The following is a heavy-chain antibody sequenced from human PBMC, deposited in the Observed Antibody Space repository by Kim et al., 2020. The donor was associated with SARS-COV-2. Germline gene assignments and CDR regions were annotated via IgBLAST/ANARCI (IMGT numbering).Heavy chain of an antibody. V-gene: IGHV3-30*04. D-gene: IGHD3-3*01. CDR2: IADDGTYT. Sequence: GGSLRLSCTASGFTFSSNAMHWVRQAPGKGLEWVAVIADDGTYTHHADSAKGRFTISRDNSKNPLYLQMNSLRPEDTAVYYCARERSEFWNGGYYGAPGGHNGMDVWRQGPTVTVSS. J-gene: IGHJ6*02. CDR1: GFTFSSNA. CDR3: ARERSEFWNGGYYGAPGGHNGMDV.